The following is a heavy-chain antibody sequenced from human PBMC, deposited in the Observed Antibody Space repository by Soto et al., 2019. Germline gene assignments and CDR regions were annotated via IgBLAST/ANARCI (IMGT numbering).Heavy chain of an antibody. J-gene: IGHJ4*02. D-gene: IGHD6-6*01. CDR2: IKSTSDGGTI. CDR1: GLSVTNAW. CDR3: TTDRGIAIRPIFDF. Sequence: PGGSLRLSCAASGLSVTNAWMSWARQAPGKGLEWVGRIKSTSDGGTIDYAAPVKDRFIISRDASKNTLYLQMNSLKTEDSAVYYCTTDRGIAIRPIFDFWGQGILVTVSS. V-gene: IGHV3-15*01.